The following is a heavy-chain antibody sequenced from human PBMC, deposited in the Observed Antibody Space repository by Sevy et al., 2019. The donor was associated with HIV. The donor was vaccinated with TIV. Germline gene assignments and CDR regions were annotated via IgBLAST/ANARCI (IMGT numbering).Heavy chain of an antibody. CDR1: GFSLTTSGLG. J-gene: IGHJ3*02. D-gene: IGHD3-22*01. CDR3: AHTSYYDSRGTPYDAFDI. Sequence: SGPTLVKPIQTLTLTCTFSGFSLTTSGLGVGWIRQPPGKSLEWLALIYWNDDKRSSPSLKSRLTLTKDTSKNQVVLTMTNMDPVDTATYYCAHTSYYDSRGTPYDAFDIWGQGTTVTVSS. V-gene: IGHV2-5*01. CDR2: IYWNDDK.